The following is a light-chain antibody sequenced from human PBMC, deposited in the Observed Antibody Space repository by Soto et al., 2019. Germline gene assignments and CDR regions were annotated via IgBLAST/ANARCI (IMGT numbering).Light chain of an antibody. Sequence: QSALTQPASVSGSPGQSITISCTGTSSDVGGYNYVSWYQQHPGKAPKLMIYDVSNRPSGVSNRVSGSKSGNTASLTISGLQAEDEADYYCSSYTSSSTQVLGGGTQLTVL. CDR1: SSDVGGYNY. CDR2: DVS. V-gene: IGLV2-14*01. CDR3: SSYTSSSTQV. J-gene: IGLJ2*01.